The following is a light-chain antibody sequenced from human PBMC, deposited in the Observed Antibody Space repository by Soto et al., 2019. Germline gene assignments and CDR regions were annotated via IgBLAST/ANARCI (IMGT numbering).Light chain of an antibody. Sequence: DIQMTQSPSSLSASVGDRVTITCRASQGINIFLLWFQQKPGKAPKSLIYAASNLRSGVPSRFSGSGSGTNFTLTISSLQPEDFATYYCQQYGSYPGTFGQGTKVEIK. V-gene: IGKV1-16*01. CDR3: QQYGSYPGT. J-gene: IGKJ1*01. CDR2: AAS. CDR1: QGINIF.